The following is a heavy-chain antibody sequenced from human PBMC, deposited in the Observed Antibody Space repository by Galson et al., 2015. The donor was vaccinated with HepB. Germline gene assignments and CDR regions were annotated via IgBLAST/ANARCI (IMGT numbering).Heavy chain of an antibody. D-gene: IGHD3-22*01. V-gene: IGHV3-53*01. CDR2: IYAGGST. CDR3: ARDRRRGDYNDTTAFDC. J-gene: IGHJ4*02. Sequence: SLRLSCAASGFTVSSKYMTWVRQAPGKGLEWVSVIYAGGSTDYAASVKGRFTISRDNSKNTLYLQMNNLRAEDTAVYYCARDRRRGDYNDTTAFDCWGQGTLVTVSS. CDR1: GFTVSSKY.